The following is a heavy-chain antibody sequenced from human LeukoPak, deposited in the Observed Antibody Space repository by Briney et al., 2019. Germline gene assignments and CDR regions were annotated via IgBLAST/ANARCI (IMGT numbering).Heavy chain of an antibody. CDR3: ARVLYDSSGYYGSNYFDY. D-gene: IGHD3-22*01. V-gene: IGHV4-31*03. Sequence: KPSETLSLTCTVSGGSISSGGYYWSWIHQHPGKGLEWIGYIYYSGSTYYNPSLKSRVTISVDTSKNQFSLKLSSVTAADTAVYYCARVLYDSSGYYGSNYFDYWGQGTLVTVSS. CDR1: GGSISSGGYY. CDR2: IYYSGST. J-gene: IGHJ4*02.